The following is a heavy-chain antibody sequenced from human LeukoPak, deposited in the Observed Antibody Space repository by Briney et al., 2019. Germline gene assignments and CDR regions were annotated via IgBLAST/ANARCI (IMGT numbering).Heavy chain of an antibody. CDR3: AKDNHELGSSGLVGY. CDR1: GFTFSSYG. V-gene: IGHV3-30*18. Sequence: PGRSLRLSCAASGFTFSSYGMHWVRQAPGKGLEWVAVISYDGSNKYYADSVKGRFTISRDNSKNTLYLQMNSLRAEDTAVYYCAKDNHELGSSGLVGYWGQGTLVTVSS. CDR2: ISYDGSNK. J-gene: IGHJ4*02. D-gene: IGHD6-19*01.